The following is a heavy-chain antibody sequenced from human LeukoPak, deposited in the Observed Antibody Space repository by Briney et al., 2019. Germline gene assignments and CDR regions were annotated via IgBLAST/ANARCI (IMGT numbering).Heavy chain of an antibody. CDR3: ASGFLAARPTY. J-gene: IGHJ4*02. D-gene: IGHD6-6*01. Sequence: SETLSLTCAVYGGSFSGYYWSWIRQHPGKGLEWIGYIYSSGSTYYNPSLKSRLTISVDTSKNQFSLKLSSVTAADTAVYYCASGFLAARPTYWGQGTLVAVSS. CDR2: IYSSGST. CDR1: GGSFSGYY. V-gene: IGHV4-31*11.